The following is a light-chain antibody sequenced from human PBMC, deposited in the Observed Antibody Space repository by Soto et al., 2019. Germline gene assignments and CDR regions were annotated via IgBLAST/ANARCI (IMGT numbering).Light chain of an antibody. CDR1: SSDVGGYNY. CDR3: SSYTTSNTRQIV. Sequence: QSALTQPASVSGSPGQSITISCTGTSSDVGGYNYVSWYQHHPGKAPKLIIYYVTNRPSGVSNPFSGSKSGNTASLTISGRQPEDEDDYYCSSYTTSNTRQIVFGTGTKVTVL. J-gene: IGLJ1*01. V-gene: IGLV2-14*03. CDR2: YVT.